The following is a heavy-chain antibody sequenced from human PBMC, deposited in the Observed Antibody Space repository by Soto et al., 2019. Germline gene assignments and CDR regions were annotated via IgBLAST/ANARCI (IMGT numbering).Heavy chain of an antibody. CDR1: GFTFSSYW. Sequence: EVQLVESGGGLVQPGGSLRLSCAASGFTFSSYWMHWVRQAPGKGLVWVSRINSDGSSTSYADSVKGRFTISRDNAKNTLYLQMNSLRAEDTAVYYCATYSGYDSVHWGVAFDIWGQGTMVTVSS. J-gene: IGHJ3*02. V-gene: IGHV3-74*01. CDR3: ATYSGYDSVHWGVAFDI. CDR2: INSDGSST. D-gene: IGHD5-12*01.